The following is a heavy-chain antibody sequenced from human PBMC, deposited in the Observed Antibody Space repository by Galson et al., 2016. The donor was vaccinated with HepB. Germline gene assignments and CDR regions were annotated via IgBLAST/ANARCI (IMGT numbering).Heavy chain of an antibody. D-gene: IGHD3-3*01. CDR1: GYMFSGFG. CDR2: ISTSHGQT. Sequence: SVKVSCKASGYMFSGFGITWVRQAPGEGLEWMGWISTSHGQTNYAPKFQGRVTMNTDTPTATVYMELRNLRSDDTAVYYCAKDVRFNFWGGGPGHWGQGTQLTVSS. J-gene: IGHJ4*02. CDR3: AKDVRFNFWGGGPGH. V-gene: IGHV1-18*04.